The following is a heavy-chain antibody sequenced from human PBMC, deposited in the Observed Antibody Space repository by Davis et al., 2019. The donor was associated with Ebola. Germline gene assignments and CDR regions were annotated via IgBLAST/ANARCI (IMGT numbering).Heavy chain of an antibody. J-gene: IGHJ4*02. CDR2: MNPRSGNT. D-gene: IGHD2-21*02. CDR3: ARGWSGGDPLGG. Sequence: ASVTVSCKTSGYTFTSYDINWVRQAPGQGLEWMGWMNPRSGNTGLAQKFQGRITMTRNTSITTAYMELSSLRSEDTAVYYCARGWSGGDPLGGWGQGTLVTVSS. CDR1: GYTFTSYD. V-gene: IGHV1-8*02.